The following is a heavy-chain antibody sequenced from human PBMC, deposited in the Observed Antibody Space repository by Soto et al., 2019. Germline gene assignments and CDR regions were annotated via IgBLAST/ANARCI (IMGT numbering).Heavy chain of an antibody. D-gene: IGHD2-15*01. CDR1: GFTFSDCY. J-gene: IGHJ4*02. V-gene: IGHV3-11*01. CDR2: ISSSGSTI. CDR3: ARVRVAATLAFIDY. Sequence: GGSLRLSCAASGFTFSDCYMSWIRQAPGKGLEWVSYISSSGSTIYYADSVKGRFTISRDNAKNSLYLKMNSLRAEDTAVYYCARVRVAATLAFIDYWGQGTLVTVSS.